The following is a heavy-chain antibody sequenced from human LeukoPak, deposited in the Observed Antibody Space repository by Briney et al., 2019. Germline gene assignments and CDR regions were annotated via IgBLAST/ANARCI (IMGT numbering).Heavy chain of an antibody. CDR1: XFXXXGYX. J-gene: IGHJ6*02. Sequence: GXXXLXXAAXXFXXXGYXXXXVRQAPGKGLEWVXSVSSSSGYIYYADSVKGRFTISRDNAKNSLFLQMNNLRAEDTAVYYCARDGARQGYYGMDVWGQGTTVTVSS. V-gene: IGHV3-21*01. CDR2: VSSSSGYI. CDR3: ARDGARQGYYGMDV. D-gene: IGHD1-26*01.